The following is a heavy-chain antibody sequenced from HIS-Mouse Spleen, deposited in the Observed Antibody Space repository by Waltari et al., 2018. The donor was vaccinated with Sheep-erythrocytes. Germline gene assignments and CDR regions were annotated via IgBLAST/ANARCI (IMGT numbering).Heavy chain of an antibody. CDR1: GYPFTSYD. D-gene: IGHD6-19*01. Sequence: QVQLVQSGAEVKKPGASVKVSCKASGYPFTSYDLNWLRQATGQGLEWMGWMNPNSGNTGYAQKFQGRVTMTRNTSISTAYMELSSLRSEDTAVYYCARVNLYSSGWYAYYYYGMDVWGQGTTVTVSS. V-gene: IGHV1-8*01. J-gene: IGHJ6*02. CDR3: ARVNLYSSGWYAYYYYGMDV. CDR2: MNPNSGNT.